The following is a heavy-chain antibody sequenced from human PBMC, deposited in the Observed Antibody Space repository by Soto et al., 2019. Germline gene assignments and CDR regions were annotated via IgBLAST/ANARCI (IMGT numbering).Heavy chain of an antibody. CDR1: GFTFSSYS. V-gene: IGHV3-21*01. Sequence: LRLACAASGFTFSSYSMNWVRQAPGKGLEWVSSISSSSSYIYYADSVKGRFNISRDNAKNSLYLQMNSLRAEDTAVYYCARSGXLDYGGQGTLVXVXS. CDR3: ARSGXLDY. D-gene: IGHD3-22*01. J-gene: IGHJ4*02. CDR2: ISSSSSYI.